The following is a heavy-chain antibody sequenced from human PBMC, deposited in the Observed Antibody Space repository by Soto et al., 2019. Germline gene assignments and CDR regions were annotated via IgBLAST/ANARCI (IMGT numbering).Heavy chain of an antibody. V-gene: IGHV1-18*01. Sequence: ASVKVSCKASGYTFTSYGISCVRQAPGQVLEWMGWISAYNGNTNYAQKLQGRVTMTTDTSTSTAYMELRSLRSDDTAVYYCARVDYYDSSGREGWYFDLWGRGTLVTVSS. CDR3: ARVDYYDSSGREGWYFDL. CDR1: GYTFTSYG. D-gene: IGHD3-22*01. J-gene: IGHJ2*01. CDR2: ISAYNGNT.